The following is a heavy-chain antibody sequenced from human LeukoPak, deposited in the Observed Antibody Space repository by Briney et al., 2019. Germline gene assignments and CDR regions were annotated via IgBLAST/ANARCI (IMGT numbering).Heavy chain of an antibody. CDR1: GGSISSGGYY. Sequence: SETLSLTCTVSGGSISSGGYYWSWIRQHPGKGLEWIGYIYHSGSTYYNPSLKSRVTISVDTSKNQFSLKLSSVTAADTAVYYCARDRGIGPFDPWGQGTLVTVSS. V-gene: IGHV4-31*03. D-gene: IGHD3-10*01. CDR2: IYHSGST. J-gene: IGHJ5*02. CDR3: ARDRGIGPFDP.